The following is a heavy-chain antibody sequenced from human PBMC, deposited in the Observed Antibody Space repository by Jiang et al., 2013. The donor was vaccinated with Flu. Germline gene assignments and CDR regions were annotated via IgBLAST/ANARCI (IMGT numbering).Heavy chain of an antibody. V-gene: IGHV3-30*03. CDR2: ISYYGNNK. CDR3: ARDDTVTNRYYYGMDV. CDR1: GFTFSTYG. Sequence: AASGFTFSTYGMHRVRQAPGKGLEWVAAISYYGNNKYYGDSVKGRFTISRDNPKNTLYLQMNSLRAEDTAMYYCARDDTVTNRYYYGMDVWGQGTTVTVSS. J-gene: IGHJ6*02. D-gene: IGHD4-17*01.